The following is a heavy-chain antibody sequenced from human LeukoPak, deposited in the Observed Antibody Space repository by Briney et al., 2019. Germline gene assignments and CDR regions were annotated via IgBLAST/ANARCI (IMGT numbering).Heavy chain of an antibody. CDR2: IYSGGST. D-gene: IGHD3-10*01. CDR1: GFTVSSNY. CDR3: ARDDYYGSRRGPL. V-gene: IGHV3-66*01. Sequence: GGSLRLSCAASGFTVSSNYMNWVRQAPGKGLEWVSVIYSGGSTNYADSVMGRFTIPRDNSKNTLYLQMNSLRAEDTAVYYCARDDYYGSRRGPLWGRGTLVTVSS. J-gene: IGHJ4*02.